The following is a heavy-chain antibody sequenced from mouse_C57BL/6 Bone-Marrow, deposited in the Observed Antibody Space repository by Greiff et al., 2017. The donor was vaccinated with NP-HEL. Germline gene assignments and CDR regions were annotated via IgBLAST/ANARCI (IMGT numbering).Heavy chain of an antibody. Sequence: VQLQQSGAELARPGASVKLSCKASGYTFTSYGISWVKQRTGQGLEWIGEIYPRSGNTYYNEKFKGKATLTADKSSSTAYMELRSLTSEDSAVYFCASGYDYDGSWFAYWGQGTLVTVSA. V-gene: IGHV1-81*01. CDR2: IYPRSGNT. D-gene: IGHD2-4*01. CDR3: ASGYDYDGSWFAY. J-gene: IGHJ3*01. CDR1: GYTFTSYG.